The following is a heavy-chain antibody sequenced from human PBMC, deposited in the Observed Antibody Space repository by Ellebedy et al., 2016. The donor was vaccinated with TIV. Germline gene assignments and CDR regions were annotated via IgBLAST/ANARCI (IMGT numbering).Heavy chain of an antibody. CDR2: IDPSDSYI. D-gene: IGHD4-17*01. CDR1: GYNFILYW. V-gene: IGHV5-10-1*01. Sequence: GESLKISXQASGYNFILYWISWVRQMPGKGLEWMGRIDPSDSYINYSPSFQGHVTFSADKSISTAYLQWRSLKASDTAIYYCARTYGDYISGYYYYYGLDVWGLGTTVTVSS. CDR3: ARTYGDYISGYYYYYGLDV. J-gene: IGHJ6*02.